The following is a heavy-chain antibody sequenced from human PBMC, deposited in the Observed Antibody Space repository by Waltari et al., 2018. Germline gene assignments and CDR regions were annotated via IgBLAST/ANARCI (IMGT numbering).Heavy chain of an antibody. D-gene: IGHD3-10*01. CDR2: VDPEDGET. CDR1: GYRFTDSY. J-gene: IGHJ3*01. CDR3: VTALGDRSSASRPFDV. V-gene: IGHV1-69-2*01. Sequence: EVQLLQSGTELKKPGSTVKISCQVSGYRFTDSYIHWVQQAPGKGPQWMGLVDPEDGETINAERFQGRVTITADTSTETAFMELSSLTSDDTAVYYCVTALGDRSSASRPFDVWGLGTLITVSS.